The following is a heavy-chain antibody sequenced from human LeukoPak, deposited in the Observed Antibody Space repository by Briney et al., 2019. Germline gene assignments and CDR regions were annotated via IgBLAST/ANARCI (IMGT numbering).Heavy chain of an antibody. CDR2: ISGGNGNTYYA. CDR3: AKFYDILTGYFDY. V-gene: IGHV3-23*01. D-gene: IGHD3-9*01. CDR1: GFPFSSYA. Sequence: GGSLRLSCAASGFPFSSYAMSWVRQSPGRGLEWVSAISGGNGNTYYAYYADSVRGRFTISRDSSKNTLYLQMNSLRAEDTAVYYCAKFYDILTGYFDYWGQGTLVTVSS. J-gene: IGHJ4*02.